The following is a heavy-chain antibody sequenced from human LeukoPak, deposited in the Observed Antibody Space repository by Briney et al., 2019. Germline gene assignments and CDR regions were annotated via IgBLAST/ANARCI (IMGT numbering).Heavy chain of an antibody. CDR2: ISAYNGNT. V-gene: IGHV1-18*01. J-gene: IGHJ4*02. D-gene: IGHD5-18*01. CDR1: GYTFTSYG. Sequence: GASVKVSCKASGYTFTSYGISWVRQAPGQGLEWMGWISAYNGNTNYAQKLQGGVTMTTDTSTSTAYMELSSLRSEDTAVYYCARMGHTAMAYRHLDYWGQGTLVTVSS. CDR3: ARMGHTAMAYRHLDY.